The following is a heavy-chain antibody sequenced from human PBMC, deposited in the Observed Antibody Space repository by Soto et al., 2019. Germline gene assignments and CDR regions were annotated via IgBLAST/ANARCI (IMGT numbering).Heavy chain of an antibody. Sequence: EVQLVESGGGLVQPGGSLRLSCAASGFTFSSYSMNWVRQAPGKGLEWVSYISSSSSTIYYADSVKGRFTISRDNAKNSLYLQMNSRRDEDTAVYYCARGPTVTTDYWGQGTLVTVSS. D-gene: IGHD4-17*01. V-gene: IGHV3-48*02. CDR1: GFTFSSYS. CDR2: ISSSSSTI. CDR3: ARGPTVTTDY. J-gene: IGHJ4*02.